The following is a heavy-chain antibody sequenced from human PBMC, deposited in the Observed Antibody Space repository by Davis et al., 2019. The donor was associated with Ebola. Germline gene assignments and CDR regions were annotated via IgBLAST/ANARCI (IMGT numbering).Heavy chain of an antibody. CDR2: ISSSSSYI. Sequence: GESLKISCAASGFTFSSYSMNWVRQAPGKGLEWVSSISSSSSYINYADSVKGRFTISRDNAKNSLYLQMNSLGAEDTAVYYCARGWWELDPFDYWGQGTLVTVSS. CDR3: ARGWWELDPFDY. D-gene: IGHD1-26*01. CDR1: GFTFSSYS. V-gene: IGHV3-21*01. J-gene: IGHJ4*02.